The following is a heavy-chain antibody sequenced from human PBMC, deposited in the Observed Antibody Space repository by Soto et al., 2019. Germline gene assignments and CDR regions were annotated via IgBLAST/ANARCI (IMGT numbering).Heavy chain of an antibody. J-gene: IGHJ6*02. CDR2: IFSSGTT. V-gene: IGHV4-30-4*01. CDR1: GDSISSGNKY. CDR3: ARVPSPFDYYYAMDV. D-gene: IGHD3-16*01. Sequence: PWETLSLTCTVSGDSISSGNKYWSWIRQPPGKGLEWIGYIFSSGTTYYNPSLKSRLTMSLDASQNQFSLKLNSLTDADTAVYFCARVPSPFDYYYAMDVWGQGTTVTVSS.